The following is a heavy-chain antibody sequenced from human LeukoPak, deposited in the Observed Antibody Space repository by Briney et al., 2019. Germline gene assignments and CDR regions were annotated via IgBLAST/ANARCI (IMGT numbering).Heavy chain of an antibody. V-gene: IGHV3-23*01. CDR2: ISGSGAST. J-gene: IGHJ4*02. D-gene: IGHD1-26*01. CDR3: AKDVGKWESLHFFDY. Sequence: GGSLRLSCAASGFTVSSNYMSWVRQAPGKGLEWISGISGSGASTYYADSVTGRFTISRDNSRNTLYLQMNSLRGDDTAVYYCAKDVGKWESLHFFDYWGQGTLVTVSS. CDR1: GFTVSSNY.